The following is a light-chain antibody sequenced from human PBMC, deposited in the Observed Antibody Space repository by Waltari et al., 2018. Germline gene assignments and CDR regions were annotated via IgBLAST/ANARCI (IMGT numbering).Light chain of an antibody. CDR2: TAS. Sequence: DIQMTQSTSSLSASVGDRVSITCRASQNIDVYLYWYQQKPGKAPKLLIYTASSLQSGVPSRFSGSGSGTDFTLTITSLQPEDFATYYCQQSYSNSYTFGQGTKLEI. CDR3: QQSYSNSYT. J-gene: IGKJ2*01. V-gene: IGKV1-39*01. CDR1: QNIDVY.